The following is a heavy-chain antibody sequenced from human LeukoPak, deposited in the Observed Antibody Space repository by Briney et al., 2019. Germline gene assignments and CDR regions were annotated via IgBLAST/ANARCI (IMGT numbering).Heavy chain of an antibody. CDR1: GGSISSYY. V-gene: IGHV4-4*07. Sequence: SETLSLTCTVSGGSISSYYWSWIRQPAGKGLEWIGRIYTSGSTNYNPSLKSRVTISVDTSKNQFSLKLSSVTAADTAVYYCARESGWFYYYYYYYMDVWGKGTTVTISS. J-gene: IGHJ6*03. D-gene: IGHD6-19*01. CDR2: IYTSGST. CDR3: ARESGWFYYYYYYYMDV.